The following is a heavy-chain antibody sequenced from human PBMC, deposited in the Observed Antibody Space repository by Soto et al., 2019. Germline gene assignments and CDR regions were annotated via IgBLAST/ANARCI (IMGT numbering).Heavy chain of an antibody. D-gene: IGHD1-26*01. CDR1: GGTFSSYS. Sequence: QVQLVQSGAEVKKPGSSVKVSCKASGGTFSSYSINWVRQAPGQGLDWMGAIIPIFGTANYAQKFQGRVTITADESTSTAYMELSSLRSEDTAVYYCARDGGRHSGGIDYWGQGTLVTVSS. V-gene: IGHV1-69*01. CDR3: ARDGGRHSGGIDY. CDR2: IIPIFGTA. J-gene: IGHJ4*02.